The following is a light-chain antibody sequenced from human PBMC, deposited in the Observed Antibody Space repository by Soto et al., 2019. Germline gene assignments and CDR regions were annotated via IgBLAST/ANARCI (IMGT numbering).Light chain of an antibody. CDR1: SSDIGGYNY. V-gene: IGLV2-8*01. J-gene: IGLJ1*01. Sequence: QSALTQPPSASGSPGQSVTISCTGTSSDIGGYNYVSWYQQHPGKVPKLMVYEVNKRPSGVPDRFSGSKSGNTASLTVSGVQDEDEDDYYCTSYAGGNNVFGTGTKVTVL. CDR3: TSYAGGNNV. CDR2: EVN.